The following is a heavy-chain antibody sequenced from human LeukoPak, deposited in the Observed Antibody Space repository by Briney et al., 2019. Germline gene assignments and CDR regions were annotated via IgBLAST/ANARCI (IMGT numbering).Heavy chain of an antibody. CDR2: INSGGDTI. V-gene: IGHV3-48*03. D-gene: IGHD3-22*01. CDR3: ARPVVVIAYYFDY. Sequence: GGSLRLSCAASGFTCSTFEMNWVRQAPGKGLEWISYINSGGDTIYYADSVKGRFTVSRDNAKNSLYLQMNSLRAEDTAVYYCARPVVVIAYYFDYWGQGTLVTVSS. J-gene: IGHJ4*02. CDR1: GFTCSTFE.